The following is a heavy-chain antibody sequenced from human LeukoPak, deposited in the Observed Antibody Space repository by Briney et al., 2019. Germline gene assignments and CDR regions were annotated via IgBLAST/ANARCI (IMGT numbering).Heavy chain of an antibody. CDR1: GFTFSSYG. Sequence: PGGSLRLSCAASGFTFSSYGMHRVRQAPGKGLEWVAFIRYDGSNKYYADSVKGRFTISRDNSKNTLYLQMNSLRAEDTAVYYCAKGRYSSGWYFDYWGQGTLVTVSS. J-gene: IGHJ4*02. CDR2: IRYDGSNK. CDR3: AKGRYSSGWYFDY. V-gene: IGHV3-30*02. D-gene: IGHD6-19*01.